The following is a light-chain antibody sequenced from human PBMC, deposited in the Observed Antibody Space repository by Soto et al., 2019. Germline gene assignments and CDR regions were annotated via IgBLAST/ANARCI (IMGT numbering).Light chain of an antibody. CDR1: HSVSSN. CDR2: GAS. Sequence: EIVMSQSPATLSVSPGERATLSCRASHSVSSNLAWYQQKPGQAPRLLIYGASTRATGIPARFSGSGSGTEFTLTITSLQSEDFAVYYCQQYNIWPPLTFGQGTKLEIK. V-gene: IGKV3-15*01. J-gene: IGKJ2*01. CDR3: QQYNIWPPLT.